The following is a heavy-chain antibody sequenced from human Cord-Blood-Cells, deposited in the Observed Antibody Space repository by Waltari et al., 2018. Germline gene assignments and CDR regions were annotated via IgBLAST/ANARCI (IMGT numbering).Heavy chain of an antibody. Sequence: QVQLVESGGGVVQPGRSLRLSCAASGFPFSSYGMPWVRQAPGKGLEWVAVISYDGSNKYYADSVKGRFTISRDNSKNTLYLQMNSLRAEDTAVYYCATTLLGINGMDVWGQGTTVTVSS. D-gene: IGHD7-27*01. CDR1: GFPFSSYG. V-gene: IGHV3-30*03. CDR2: ISYDGSNK. CDR3: ATTLLGINGMDV. J-gene: IGHJ6*02.